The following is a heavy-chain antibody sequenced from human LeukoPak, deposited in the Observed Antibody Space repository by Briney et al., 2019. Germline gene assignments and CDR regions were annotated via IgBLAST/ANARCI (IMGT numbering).Heavy chain of an antibody. CDR3: AREHSESYYTFDY. CDR2: IYYSGRT. D-gene: IGHD1-26*01. CDR1: GGSFSGYY. Sequence: PSETLSLTCAVYGGSFSGYYWSWIRQPPGKGLEWIGYIYYSGRTNYNPSLKSRVSMSVDTSKNQFSLRLSSVTAADTAVYYCAREHSESYYTFDYWGQGTLVTVSS. J-gene: IGHJ4*02. V-gene: IGHV4-59*01.